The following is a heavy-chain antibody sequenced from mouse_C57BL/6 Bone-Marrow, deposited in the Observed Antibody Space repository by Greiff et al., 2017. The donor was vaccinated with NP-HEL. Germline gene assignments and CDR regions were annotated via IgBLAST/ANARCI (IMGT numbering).Heavy chain of an antibody. V-gene: IGHV1-9*01. Sequence: QVQLKQSGAELMKPGASVKLSCKATGYTFTGYWIEWVKQRPGHGLEWIGEILPGSGSTNYNEKFKGKATFTADTSSNTAYMQLSSLTTEDSAIYYCARRGDDYDEGLYWYFDVWGTGTTVTVSS. CDR2: ILPGSGST. CDR3: ARRGDDYDEGLYWYFDV. D-gene: IGHD2-4*01. CDR1: GYTFTGYW. J-gene: IGHJ1*03.